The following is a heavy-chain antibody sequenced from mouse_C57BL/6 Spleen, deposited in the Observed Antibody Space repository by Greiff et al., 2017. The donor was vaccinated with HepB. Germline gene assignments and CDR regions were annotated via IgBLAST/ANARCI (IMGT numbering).Heavy chain of an antibody. CDR1: GFTFSSYT. CDR2: ISGGGGNT. D-gene: IGHD1-1*01. Sequence: EVHLVESGGGLVKPGGSLKLSCAASGFTFSSYTMSWVRQTPEKRLEWVATISGGGGNTYYPDSVKGRFTISRDNAKNTLYLQMSSLRSEDTALSYCARDYYGSNFDDWGQGTTLTVSS. CDR3: ARDYYGSNFDD. J-gene: IGHJ2*01. V-gene: IGHV5-9*01.